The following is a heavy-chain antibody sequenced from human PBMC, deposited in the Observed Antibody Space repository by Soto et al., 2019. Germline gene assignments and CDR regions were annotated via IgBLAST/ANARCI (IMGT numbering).Heavy chain of an antibody. CDR3: ASQGSFVDLVPAANPPHYGMDV. CDR1: GGSISSSSYY. Sequence: QLQLQESGPGLVKPSETLSLTCTVSGGSISSSSYYWGWIRQPPGKGLEWIGSIYYSGSTYYNPSLKSRVTISVDTSKNQFSLKLSSVTAADTAVYYCASQGSFVDLVPAANPPHYGMDVWGQGTTVTVSS. J-gene: IGHJ6*02. D-gene: IGHD2-2*01. CDR2: IYYSGST. V-gene: IGHV4-39*01.